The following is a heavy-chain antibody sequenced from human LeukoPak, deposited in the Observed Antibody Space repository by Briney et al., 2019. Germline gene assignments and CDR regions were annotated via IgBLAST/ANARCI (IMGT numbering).Heavy chain of an antibody. J-gene: IGHJ4*02. CDR3: ARDGGNTGYDLFDY. D-gene: IGHD5-12*01. Sequence: PGGSLRLSSAASGFTFSSFWMTWVRQAPGKGLEWVGNIKRDGSEKNYADSVRGRFTISRGNAKNSLYLQMNSLRAEDTAVYYCARDGGNTGYDLFDYWGQGTLVTVSS. CDR1: GFTFSSFW. V-gene: IGHV3-7*03. CDR2: IKRDGSEK.